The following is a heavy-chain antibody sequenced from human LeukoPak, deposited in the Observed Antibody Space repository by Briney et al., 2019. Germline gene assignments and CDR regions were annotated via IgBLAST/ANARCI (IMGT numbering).Heavy chain of an antibody. Sequence: GGSLGLSCAVSGFTFSNYWMQWIRQAPGEGLVWVSRIKSDGSDTTYADSVKGRFTVSRDNAKNSLYLQMNSLRAEDTAVYYCAELGITMIGGVWGKGTTVTISS. CDR2: IKSDGSDT. CDR1: GFTFSNYW. J-gene: IGHJ6*04. V-gene: IGHV3-74*01. CDR3: AELGITMIGGV. D-gene: IGHD3-10*02.